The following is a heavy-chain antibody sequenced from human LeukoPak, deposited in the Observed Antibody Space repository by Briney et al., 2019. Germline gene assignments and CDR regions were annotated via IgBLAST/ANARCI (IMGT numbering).Heavy chain of an antibody. D-gene: IGHD4-23*01. CDR3: ARERGGKGDFDY. Sequence: SETLSLTCSVSGGSISSYYWSWIRQPPGKGLEWIGEINHSGSTNYNPSLKSRVTISVDTSKKQFSLKLSSVTAADTAVYYCARERGGKGDFDYWGQGTLVTVSS. CDR1: GGSISSYY. J-gene: IGHJ4*02. CDR2: INHSGST. V-gene: IGHV4-34*01.